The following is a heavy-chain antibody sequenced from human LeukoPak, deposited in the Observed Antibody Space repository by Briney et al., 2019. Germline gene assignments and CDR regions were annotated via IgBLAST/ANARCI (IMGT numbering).Heavy chain of an antibody. D-gene: IGHD6-19*01. V-gene: IGHV4-59*01. CDR1: GGSISSYY. CDR3: ARSPHTIAVAGLNYYYYGMDV. CDR2: IYYSGSI. Sequence: SETLSLTCTVSGGSISSYYWSWIRQPPGKGLEWIGYIYYSGSINYNPSLKSRVTISVDTSKNQFSLKLSSVTAADTAVYYCARSPHTIAVAGLNYYYYGMDVWGQGTTVTVSS. J-gene: IGHJ6*02.